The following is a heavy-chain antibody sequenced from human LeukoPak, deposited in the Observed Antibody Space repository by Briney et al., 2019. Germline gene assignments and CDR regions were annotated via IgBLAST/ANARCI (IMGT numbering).Heavy chain of an antibody. V-gene: IGHV1-8*01. D-gene: IGHD1-26*01. CDR3: ARVVRDYYYYYYMDV. Sequence: ASVKVSCKASGYTFTSYDINWVRQATGQGLEWMGWMNPNSGNTGYAQKFQGRVTMTRNTSISTAYTELSSLRSEDTAVYYCARVVRDYYYYYYMDVWGKGTTVTVSS. CDR1: GYTFTSYD. J-gene: IGHJ6*03. CDR2: MNPNSGNT.